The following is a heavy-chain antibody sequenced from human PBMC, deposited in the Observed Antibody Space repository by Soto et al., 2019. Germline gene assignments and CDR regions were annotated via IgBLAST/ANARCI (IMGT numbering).Heavy chain of an antibody. D-gene: IGHD1-7*01. Sequence: GASVKVSCKASGYTFTSYGISWVRQAPGQGLEWMGWTSAYNGNTNYAQKLQGRVTMTTDTSTSTAYMELRSLRSDDTAVYYCARDSNVLTGTTTDPDAFDIWGQGTMVTVSS. CDR3: ARDSNVLTGTTTDPDAFDI. CDR2: TSAYNGNT. J-gene: IGHJ3*02. CDR1: GYTFTSYG. V-gene: IGHV1-18*04.